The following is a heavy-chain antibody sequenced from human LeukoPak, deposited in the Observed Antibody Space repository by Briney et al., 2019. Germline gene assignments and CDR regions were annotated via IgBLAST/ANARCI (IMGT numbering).Heavy chain of an antibody. V-gene: IGHV3-30*18. J-gene: IGHJ4*02. CDR2: ISYDGSNK. Sequence: GGSLRLSCAASGFTFSSYWMSWVRQAPGKGLEWVAVISYDGSNKYYADSVKGRFTISRDNSKNTLYLQMNSLRAEDTAVYYCAKRSTDYWGQGTLVTVSS. CDR1: GFTFSSYW. CDR3: AKRSTDY.